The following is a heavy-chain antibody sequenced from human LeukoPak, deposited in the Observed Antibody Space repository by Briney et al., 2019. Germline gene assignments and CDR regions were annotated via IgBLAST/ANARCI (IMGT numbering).Heavy chain of an antibody. CDR1: GGTFISYA. V-gene: IGHV1-69*10. CDR2: IIPILGIA. D-gene: IGHD3-22*01. CDR3: ARERIYYDSSGYFVY. Sequence: GASVRVSFKASGGTFISYAISWVRQAPGQGLEWMGGIIPILGIANYAQKFQGRVTITADKSTSTAYMELSSLRSEDTAVYYCARERIYYDSSGYFVYWGQGTLVTVSS. J-gene: IGHJ4*02.